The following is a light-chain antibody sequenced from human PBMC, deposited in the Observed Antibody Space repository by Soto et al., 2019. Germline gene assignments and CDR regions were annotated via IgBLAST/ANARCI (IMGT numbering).Light chain of an antibody. CDR2: GAS. CDR1: QSVSSSF. CDR3: QQYVTSPWA. Sequence: EIVLTQSAGTLSLYPGKSATLSCRASQSVSSSFLAWYQQKPGQAPRFVIYGASNRATGIPDRFSGSGSGTDFTLTISRLETEDFAVYCCQQYVTSPWAFGQGTKVDIK. V-gene: IGKV3-20*01. J-gene: IGKJ1*01.